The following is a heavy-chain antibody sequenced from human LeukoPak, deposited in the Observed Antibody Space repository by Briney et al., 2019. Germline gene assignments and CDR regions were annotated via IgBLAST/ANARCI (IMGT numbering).Heavy chain of an antibody. CDR3: ARHGDPIMITFAGVVWFDP. V-gene: IGHV4-39*01. CDR1: GGSISSSSYY. CDR2: IHYSGST. Sequence: SETLSLTCTVSGGSISSSSYYWGWIRQPPGKGLEWIGSIHYSGSTYYNPSLKSRVTISVDTSKNQFSLKLSSVTAEDTAVYYCARHGDPIMITFAGVVWFDPWGQGTLVTVS. D-gene: IGHD3-16*01. J-gene: IGHJ5*02.